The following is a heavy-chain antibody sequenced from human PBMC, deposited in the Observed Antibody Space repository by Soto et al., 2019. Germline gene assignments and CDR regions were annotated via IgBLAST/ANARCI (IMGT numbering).Heavy chain of an antibody. CDR3: ARDSSSGWYRIVDY. D-gene: IGHD6-19*01. CDR1: GFTFSSYS. Sequence: GGSLRLSCAASGFTFSSYSMNWVRQAPGKGLEWVSSISSSSSYIYYADSVKGRFTISRDNAKNSLYLQMNSLRAEDTAVYYCARDSSSGWYRIVDYWGQGTLVTVSS. J-gene: IGHJ4*02. CDR2: ISSSSSYI. V-gene: IGHV3-21*01.